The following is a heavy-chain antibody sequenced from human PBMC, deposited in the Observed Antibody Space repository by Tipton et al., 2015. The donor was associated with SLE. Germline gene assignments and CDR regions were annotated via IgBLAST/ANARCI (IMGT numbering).Heavy chain of an antibody. J-gene: IGHJ6*04. CDR2: INHSGST. CDR1: GGSFSGYY. CDR3: ARSGGQQWLPTYYYYGMDV. D-gene: IGHD6-19*01. V-gene: IGHV4-34*01. Sequence: TLSLTCAVYGGSFSGYYWSWIRQPPGKGLEWIGEINHSGSTNYNPSLKSRVTISVDTSKNQFSLKLSSVTAADTAVYYCARSGGQQWLPTYYYYGMDVWGKGTTVTVSS.